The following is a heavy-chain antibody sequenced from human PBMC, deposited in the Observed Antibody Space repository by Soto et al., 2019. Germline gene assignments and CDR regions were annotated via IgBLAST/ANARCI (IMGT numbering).Heavy chain of an antibody. CDR2: IYWDDDK. V-gene: IGHV2-5*02. J-gene: IGHJ4*02. Sequence: QITLKESGPTLVKPTQTLTLTCTFSGFSLSSGGVGVGWIRQPPGKALECLALIYWDDDKRYRPSLKSRLTIPKHTSKNQVVLIMTNMDPVDTATYYCAHWTAMGRHYFDYWGQGTLVTVSS. CDR3: AHWTAMGRHYFDY. CDR1: GFSLSSGGVG. D-gene: IGHD5-18*01.